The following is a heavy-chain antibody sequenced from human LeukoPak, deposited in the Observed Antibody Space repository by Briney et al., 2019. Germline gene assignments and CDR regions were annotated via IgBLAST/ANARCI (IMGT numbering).Heavy chain of an antibody. CDR1: GGTFSSYA. J-gene: IGHJ3*02. Sequence: GASVKVSCKASGGTFSSYAISWVRQAPGQGLEWMGGIIPILGTANYAQKFQGRVTITTDESTSTAYMELSSLRSEDTAVYYCARDLGGSYHDAFDIWGQGTMATVSS. V-gene: IGHV1-69*05. CDR3: ARDLGGSYHDAFDI. D-gene: IGHD1-26*01. CDR2: IIPILGTA.